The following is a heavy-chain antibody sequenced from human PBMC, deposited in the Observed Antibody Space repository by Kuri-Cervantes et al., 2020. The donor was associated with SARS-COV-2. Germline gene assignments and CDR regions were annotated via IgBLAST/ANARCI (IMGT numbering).Heavy chain of an antibody. V-gene: IGHV3-69-1*01. CDR2: ISGYSTI. CDR3: EKRGR. D-gene: IGHD3-10*01. Sequence: GGSLRLSCAASGFTFSSYWVSWVRQAPGKGLEGVSSISGYSTIYYADSVKGRFTISRDYAKNTLYLQMNSLRDEDTAVYYCEKRGRWGQGTLVTVSS. J-gene: IGHJ4*02. CDR1: GFTFSSYW.